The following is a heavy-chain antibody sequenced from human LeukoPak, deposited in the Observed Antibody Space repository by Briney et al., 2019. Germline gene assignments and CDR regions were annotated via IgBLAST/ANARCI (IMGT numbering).Heavy chain of an antibody. Sequence: GGSLRLSCAASGFTFSSYWMSWFRQAPGKGLEWVANIKQDGSEKYYVDSVKGRFTISRDNAKNSLYLQMNSLRAEDTAVYYCARDDDYYDSSGYYYDYFDYWGQGTLVTVSS. V-gene: IGHV3-7*01. CDR1: GFTFSSYW. CDR3: ARDDDYYDSSGYYYDYFDY. CDR2: IKQDGSEK. D-gene: IGHD3-22*01. J-gene: IGHJ4*02.